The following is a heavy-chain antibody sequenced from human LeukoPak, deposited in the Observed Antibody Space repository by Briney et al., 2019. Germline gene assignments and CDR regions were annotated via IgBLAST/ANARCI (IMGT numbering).Heavy chain of an antibody. CDR2: IWYDGSNK. D-gene: IGHD1-1*01. V-gene: IGHV3-33*01. CDR1: GFTFSSYG. CDR3: ARDLYNWNDGGYFDY. J-gene: IGHJ4*02. Sequence: GGSLRLSCAASGFTFSSYGMHWVRQAPGKGLEWVAVIWYDGSNKYCADSVKGRFTISRDNSKNTLYLQMNSLRAEDTAVYYCARDLYNWNDGGYFDYWGQGTLVTVSS.